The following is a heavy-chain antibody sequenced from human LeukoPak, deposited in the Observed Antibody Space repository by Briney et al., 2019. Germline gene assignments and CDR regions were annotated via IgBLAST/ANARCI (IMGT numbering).Heavy chain of an antibody. D-gene: IGHD4-17*01. CDR1: GGSFNYY. J-gene: IGHJ4*02. Sequence: SETLSLTCAVYGGSFNYYWSWIRQPPGKGLEWIGEINHSGSTNYNPSLKSRVTISVDTSKNQFSLKLSSMTAADTAVYYCARGLRRVTTTPFDYWGQGTLVTVSS. CDR2: INHSGST. V-gene: IGHV4-34*01. CDR3: ARGLRRVTTTPFDY.